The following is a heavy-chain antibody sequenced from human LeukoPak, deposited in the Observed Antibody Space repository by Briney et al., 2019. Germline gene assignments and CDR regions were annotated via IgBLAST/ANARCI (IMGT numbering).Heavy chain of an antibody. CDR1: GYSFTTYW. J-gene: IGHJ4*02. CDR2: IYPADSDT. D-gene: IGHD2-21*02. Sequence: GESLKISCKGSGYSFTTYWIGWVRQMPGKGLEWMGIIYPADSDTGYSPSFQGQVTISADKSISTAYLQWSSLKASDTAMYYCARLRCGGDCYTPYYFDYWGQGTLVTVSS. V-gene: IGHV5-51*01. CDR3: ARLRCGGDCYTPYYFDY.